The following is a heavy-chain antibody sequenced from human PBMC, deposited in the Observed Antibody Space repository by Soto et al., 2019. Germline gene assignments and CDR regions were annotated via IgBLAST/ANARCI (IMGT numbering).Heavy chain of an antibody. J-gene: IGHJ4*02. V-gene: IGHV4-39*01. CDR2: IYYSGST. CDR3: ASNRDGYNYVDY. D-gene: IGHD5-12*01. Sequence: SETLSLTCTVSGGSISSSSYYWGWIRQPPGKGLEWIGSIYYSGSTYYNPSLKSRVTISVDTSKNQFSLRLSSVTAADTAVYYCASNRDGYNYVDYWGQGTLVTVSS. CDR1: GGSISSSSYY.